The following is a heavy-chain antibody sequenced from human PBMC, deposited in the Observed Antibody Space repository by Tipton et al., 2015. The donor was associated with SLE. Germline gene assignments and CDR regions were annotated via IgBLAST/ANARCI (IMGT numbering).Heavy chain of an antibody. CDR3: ARGLYDSSGSDAFDI. CDR2: ISSSSSTI. D-gene: IGHD3-22*01. J-gene: IGHJ3*02. CDR1: GFTFSSYS. Sequence: SLRLSCAASGFTFSSYSMNWVRQAPGKGLEWVSYISSSSSTIYYADSVKGRFTISRENAKNPLYLQMNSLRAGDTAVYYCARGLYDSSGSDAFDIWGQGTMVTVSS. V-gene: IGHV3-48*01.